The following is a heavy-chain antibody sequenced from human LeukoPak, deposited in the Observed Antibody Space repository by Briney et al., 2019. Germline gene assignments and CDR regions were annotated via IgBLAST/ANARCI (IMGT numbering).Heavy chain of an antibody. J-gene: IGHJ4*02. Sequence: ASVKVSCKASGYSFTGYYIHWVRQAPGQGLEWMGWISTQSGNTNYAQKLQGRVTMTTDTSTSTAYMELSSLRSEDTAVYYCAKARGLQPPFDYWGQGTLVTVSS. CDR1: GYSFTGYY. CDR2: ISTQSGNT. CDR3: AKARGLQPPFDY. V-gene: IGHV1-18*04. D-gene: IGHD2-15*01.